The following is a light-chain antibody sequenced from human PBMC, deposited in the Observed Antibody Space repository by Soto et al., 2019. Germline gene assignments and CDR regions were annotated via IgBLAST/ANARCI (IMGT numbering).Light chain of an antibody. CDR2: AAS. J-gene: IGKJ1*01. V-gene: IGKV1-39*01. CDR1: QSISTY. CDR3: QQTYNTPPWT. Sequence: DIQMTQSPSSLSASVGDRVTITCRASQSISTYLNWYQQKPGKAPKLLIYAASSLQSGIPSRFSGSGSGKDFTLTISSLQPEDFATYSCQQTYNTPPWTFGQGTKVDIK.